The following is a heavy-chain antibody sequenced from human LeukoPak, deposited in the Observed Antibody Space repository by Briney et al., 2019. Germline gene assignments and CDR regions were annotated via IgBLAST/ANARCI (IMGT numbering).Heavy chain of an antibody. J-gene: IGHJ4*02. CDR1: GGSITSTNY. D-gene: IGHD4-23*01. CDR3: ASARSGGYFDY. V-gene: IGHV4-4*02. CDR2: VNLQGST. Sequence: SETLSLTCGVSGGSITSTNYWTWVRQPPGKGLEWIGEVNLQGSTNYNPSLKSRVTISVDTSKNQFSLKLSSVTAADTAVYYCASARSGGYFDYWGQGTLVTVSS.